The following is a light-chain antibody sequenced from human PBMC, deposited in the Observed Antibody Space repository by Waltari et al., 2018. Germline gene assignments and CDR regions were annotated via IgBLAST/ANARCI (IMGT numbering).Light chain of an antibody. CDR1: QSVFYRSYNKNS. V-gene: IGKV4-1*01. Sequence: DIVMTQSPDSLAVSLGERATIDCKSSQSVFYRSYNKNSLAWYQHKPGQPPKLLFYWASTRESGVPDRFSASGSGTDFTLTINNLQAEDVAVYYCQQYYRSRTFGQGTKVEIK. CDR3: QQYYRSRT. CDR2: WAS. J-gene: IGKJ1*01.